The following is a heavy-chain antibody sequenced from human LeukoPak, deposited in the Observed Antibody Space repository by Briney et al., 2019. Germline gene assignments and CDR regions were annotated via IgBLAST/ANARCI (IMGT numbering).Heavy chain of an antibody. Sequence: SETLSLTCTVSGGSISSGSYFWGWIRQPPGKGLEWIGIIYYSGSTYYNPSLKSRVTISVDTSKNQFSLKLSSVTAADTAVYYCARDSRTAMGDYWGQGTLVTVSS. CDR2: IYYSGST. CDR3: ARDSRTAMGDY. CDR1: GGSISSGSYF. D-gene: IGHD5-18*01. J-gene: IGHJ4*02. V-gene: IGHV4-39*07.